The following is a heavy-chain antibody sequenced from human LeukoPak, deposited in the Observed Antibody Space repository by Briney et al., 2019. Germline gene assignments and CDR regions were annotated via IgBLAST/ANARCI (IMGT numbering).Heavy chain of an antibody. V-gene: IGHV1-2*06. CDR2: INPNSGGT. CDR3: ARGDHDYGDSDPFDY. J-gene: IGHJ4*02. CDR1: GYTFTGYY. D-gene: IGHD4-17*01. Sequence: ASVNVSCKASGYTFTGYYMHWVRQAPGQGLEWMGRINPNSGGTNYAQKFQGRVTTTRDTSISTAYMELSRLRSDDTAVYYCARGDHDYGDSDPFDYWGQGTLVTVSS.